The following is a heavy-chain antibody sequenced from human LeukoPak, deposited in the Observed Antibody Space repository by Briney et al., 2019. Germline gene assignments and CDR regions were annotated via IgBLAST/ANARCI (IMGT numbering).Heavy chain of an antibody. Sequence: GGSLRLSCAASGFTFKNYAMSWVRQAPGKGLDWVAAISDNGRRTYYADSVKGRFTISRDNSKNTLYLQMNSLRAEDAAVYYCANGSVYCCGDSCYFHYYYYGMDVWGQGTTVTVSS. V-gene: IGHV3-23*01. CDR3: ANGSVYCCGDSCYFHYYYYGMDV. J-gene: IGHJ6*02. D-gene: IGHD2-15*01. CDR2: ISDNGRRT. CDR1: GFTFKNYA.